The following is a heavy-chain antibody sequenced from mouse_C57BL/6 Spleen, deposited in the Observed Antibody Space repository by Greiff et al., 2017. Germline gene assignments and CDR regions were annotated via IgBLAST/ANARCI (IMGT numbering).Heavy chain of an antibody. CDR3: AREGYDDYFDD. V-gene: IGHV1-64*01. Sequence: QVQLKQSGAELVKPGASVKLSCKASGYTFTSYWMHWVKPRPGQGLEWIGMIHPNSGSTNYNEKFKSKATLTVDKSSSTAYMQLSSLTSEDSAVYYCAREGYDDYFDDWGTGTTVTVSS. CDR2: IHPNSGST. CDR1: GYTFTSYW. D-gene: IGHD2-2*01. J-gene: IGHJ1*03.